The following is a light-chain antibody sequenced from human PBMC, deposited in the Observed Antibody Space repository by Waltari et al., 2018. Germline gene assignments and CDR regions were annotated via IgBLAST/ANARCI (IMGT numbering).Light chain of an antibody. CDR2: GAS. Sequence: IVLPPSPGTLSLSPGERATLSCRASQSVNNNYLAWYQQKPGQAPRLLIYGASSRATGIPDRFRGSGSGTDFTLTINRLEPEDFAVYYCQQYATSPEAFGGGTKVEIK. CDR1: QSVNNNY. J-gene: IGKJ4*01. CDR3: QQYATSPEA. V-gene: IGKV3-20*01.